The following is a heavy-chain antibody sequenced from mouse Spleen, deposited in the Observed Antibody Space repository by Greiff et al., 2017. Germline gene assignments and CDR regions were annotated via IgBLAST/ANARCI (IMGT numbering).Heavy chain of an antibody. CDR2: INPEDGET. V-gene: IGHV14-2*01. J-gene: IGHJ3*01. D-gene: IGHD1-1*01. CDR1: GFNLTDYY. Sequence: VQLQQSGPELVKPGASVKISCTASGFNLTDYYMHWVKQRPGKGLEWIGGINPEDGETNYAPDFQGQATITEDTSSHTAYLQLSSLTSEDTAVYYCAREQYYGYCFAYWGQGTLVTVSA. CDR3: AREQYYGYCFAY.